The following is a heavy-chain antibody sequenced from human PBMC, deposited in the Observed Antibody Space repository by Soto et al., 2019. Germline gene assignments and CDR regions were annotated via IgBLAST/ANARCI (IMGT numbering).Heavy chain of an antibody. CDR2: IDLSGTTT. J-gene: IGHJ4*02. V-gene: IGHV3-23*03. CDR1: GFSFSDYS. Sequence: EVQLLESGGDLVQPGGSLRLSCAASGFSFSDYSMNWVRQAPGKGLXXXSFIDLSGTTTYYRDSVKGRFTXFKDXSMXXXXXXXXXXTXEDAAVYYCTKDRVPDGIYSFDYWGQGALVTVSS. D-gene: IGHD2-15*01. CDR3: TKDRVPDGIYSFDY.